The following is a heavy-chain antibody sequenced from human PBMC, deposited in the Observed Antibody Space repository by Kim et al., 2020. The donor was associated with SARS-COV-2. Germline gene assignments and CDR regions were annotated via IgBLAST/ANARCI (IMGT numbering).Heavy chain of an antibody. CDR3: AREGSTTTVHFDL. D-gene: IGHD4-4*01. V-gene: IGHV4-34*01. Sequence: SETLSLTCAVYSVSFSGYYWSWIRQPPGKGLEWIGEINHSGSTNYNPSLKSRVTISVETSENQFSLKLSTVTAAETAVYYCAREGSTTTVHFDLWGRGTLVTVSS. CDR1: SVSFSGYY. CDR2: INHSGST. J-gene: IGHJ2*01.